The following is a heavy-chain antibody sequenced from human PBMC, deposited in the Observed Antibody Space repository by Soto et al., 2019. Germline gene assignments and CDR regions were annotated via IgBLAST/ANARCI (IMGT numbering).Heavy chain of an antibody. J-gene: IGHJ6*02. V-gene: IGHV5-51*01. Sequence: LGWCLKISCTLSGYSFTSYWIVCVVAVPGEVLEWMGIIYPGDSDTRYSPSFQGQVTISADKSISTAYLQWSSLKASDTAMYYCARHTTDILTGFYYYGMEVWGQGTTVTVSS. CDR1: GYSFTSYW. CDR2: IYPGDSDT. CDR3: ARHTTDILTGFYYYGMEV. D-gene: IGHD3-9*01.